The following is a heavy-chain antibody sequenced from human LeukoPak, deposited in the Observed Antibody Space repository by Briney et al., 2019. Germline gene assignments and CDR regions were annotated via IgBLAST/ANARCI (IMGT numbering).Heavy chain of an antibody. D-gene: IGHD2-2*02. V-gene: IGHV4-61*01. CDR3: AREMGLGCSSTSCYIED. CDR2: IYYSGST. CDR1: GGSVSSGSYY. Sequence: PSETLSLTCTVSGGSVSSGSYYWSWIRQPPGKGLEWIGYIYYSGSTNYNPSLKSRVTISVDTSKNQFSLKLSSVTAADTAVYYCAREMGLGCSSTSCYIEDWGQGTLVTVSS. J-gene: IGHJ4*02.